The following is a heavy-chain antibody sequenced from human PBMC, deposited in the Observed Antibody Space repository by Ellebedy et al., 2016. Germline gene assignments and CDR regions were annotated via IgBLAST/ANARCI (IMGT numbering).Heavy chain of an antibody. CDR3: AREPYYYDSSYGMDV. Sequence: ASVKVSXXASGYTFTSYGISWVRQAPGQGLEWMGWINPNSGGTNYAQKFQGWVTMTRDTSIGTAYMELSRLRSDDTAVYYCAREPYYYDSSYGMDVWGQGTTVTVSS. CDR2: INPNSGGT. J-gene: IGHJ6*02. D-gene: IGHD3-22*01. V-gene: IGHV1-2*04. CDR1: GYTFTSYG.